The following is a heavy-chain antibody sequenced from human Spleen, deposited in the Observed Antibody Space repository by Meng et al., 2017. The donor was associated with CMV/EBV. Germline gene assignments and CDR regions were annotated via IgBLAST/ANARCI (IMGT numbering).Heavy chain of an antibody. D-gene: IGHD4/OR15-4a*01. CDR3: ARDYPDGASNYYGWDV. CDR1: GFTFSSYS. Sequence: GGSLRLSCAASGFTFSSYSMSWVRQAPGKGLQWVSAIFADGSTKYAESVKGRFSISRDTHKNVLYLQMNSLRVEDTAVYYCARDYPDGASNYYGWDVWGQGTMVTVSS. V-gene: IGHV3-53*01. J-gene: IGHJ6*02. CDR2: IFADGST.